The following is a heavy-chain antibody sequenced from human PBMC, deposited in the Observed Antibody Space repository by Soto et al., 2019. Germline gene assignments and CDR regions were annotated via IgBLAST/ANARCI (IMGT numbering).Heavy chain of an antibody. Sequence: WGSPRLSCAACGFTFSSYGMHWVRQAPGKWLEWVAGIWYDGSNKYYADSVKGRFTISRDNSRNTLHLQMSSLSAEDTAVYDCARDRWFTRVHSSGWYHYFDYWGQGTLVTGSS. D-gene: IGHD6-19*01. V-gene: IGHV3-33*01. CDR3: ARDRWFTRVHSSGWYHYFDY. J-gene: IGHJ4*02. CDR2: IWYDGSNK. CDR1: GFTFSSYG.